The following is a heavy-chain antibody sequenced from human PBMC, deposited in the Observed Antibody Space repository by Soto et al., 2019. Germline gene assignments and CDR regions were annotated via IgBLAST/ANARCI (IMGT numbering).Heavy chain of an antibody. D-gene: IGHD3-22*01. V-gene: IGHV3-30-3*01. CDR1: GFTFSGYA. CDR2: MSYDGTNK. J-gene: IGHJ3*02. Sequence: SCAASGFTFSGYAMHWVRQAPGKGLEWVALMSYDGTNKYYADSVRGRFTISRDNSKNTLNLQMNSLRAEDTAVYYCARDLYYYDSTGNAFDIWGQGTMVTVSS. CDR3: ARDLYYYDSTGNAFDI.